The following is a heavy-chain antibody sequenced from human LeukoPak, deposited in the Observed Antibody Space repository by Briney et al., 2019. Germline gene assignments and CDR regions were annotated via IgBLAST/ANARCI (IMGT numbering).Heavy chain of an antibody. V-gene: IGHV1-69*01. J-gene: IGHJ4*02. CDR2: IIPILGTA. Sequence: SSVNVSFKSSGGTFTSYAISGVRQAPGQGVEWMGWIIPILGTANYPHKLQGRVTITPHESTRTGYMELSSLRSEDTAVYCCARDRGSYYPPSGDYWGQGTLVTVS. D-gene: IGHD1-26*01. CDR3: ARDRGSYYPPSGDY. CDR1: GGTFTSYA.